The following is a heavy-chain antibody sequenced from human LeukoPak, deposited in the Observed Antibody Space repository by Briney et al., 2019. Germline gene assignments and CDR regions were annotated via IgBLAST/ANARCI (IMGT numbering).Heavy chain of an antibody. J-gene: IGHJ3*02. V-gene: IGHV5-51*01. CDR2: IYPGDSDT. CDR3: AKFHYYYGSGIFDAFDI. Sequence: GESLKISCKGSGYSFMNNWIGWVRQMPGKGLEWMGIIYPGDSDTRYSPSFQGQVTISADKSISTAYLQWSSLRASDTAMYYCAKFHYYYGSGIFDAFDIWGRGTMVTVSS. D-gene: IGHD3-10*01. CDR1: GYSFMNNW.